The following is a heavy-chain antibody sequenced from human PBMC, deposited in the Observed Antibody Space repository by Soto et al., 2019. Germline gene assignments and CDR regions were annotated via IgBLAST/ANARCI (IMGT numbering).Heavy chain of an antibody. D-gene: IGHD3-22*01. CDR2: IWYDGSNK. V-gene: IGHV3-33*01. CDR3: ARAHYYYDSSGYYYTEYYYYGRDV. J-gene: IGHJ6*02. CDR1: GFTFSSYG. Sequence: QVQLVESGGGVVQPGRSLRLSCAASGFTFSSYGMHWVRQAPGKGLEWVAVIWYDGSNKYYADSVKGRFTISRDNSKNTLYLQMNSLRAEDTAVYYCARAHYYYDSSGYYYTEYYYYGRDVWGQGTTVTVSS.